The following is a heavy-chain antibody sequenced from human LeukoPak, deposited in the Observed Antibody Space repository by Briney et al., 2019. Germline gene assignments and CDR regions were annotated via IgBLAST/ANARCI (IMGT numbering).Heavy chain of an antibody. J-gene: IGHJ4*02. CDR3: AKGDCSSISCYTFDC. V-gene: IGHV3-23*01. Sequence: PGGSLRLSCAASGFTFSGFAMTWVRQAPGKGLEWVSSIGSDYKTHYSESVKGRFAISRDNSKSTLFLQMNSLRAEDTALYYCAKGDCSSISCYTFDCWGQGTLVTVSS. D-gene: IGHD2-2*01. CDR1: GFTFSGFA. CDR2: IGSDYKT.